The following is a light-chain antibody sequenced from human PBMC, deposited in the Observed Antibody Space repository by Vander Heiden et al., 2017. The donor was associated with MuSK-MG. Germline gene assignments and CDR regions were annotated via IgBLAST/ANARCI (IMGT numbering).Light chain of an antibody. CDR3: QQSDRSPYN. Sequence: DIQMTQSPSSLSASVGDRVTITCRASQSISTYLNWYQLKPGKAPKLLIFAASSLRSGVPSRFSGSGSGTEFTLSISSLQPEDFATYCCQQSDRSPYNFGQGTKLEIK. J-gene: IGKJ2*01. CDR1: QSISTY. CDR2: AAS. V-gene: IGKV1-39*01.